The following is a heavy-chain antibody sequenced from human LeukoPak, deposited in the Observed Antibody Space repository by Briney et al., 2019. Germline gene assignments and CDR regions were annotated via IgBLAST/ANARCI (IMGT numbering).Heavy chain of an antibody. CDR1: GFTFSSYA. J-gene: IGHJ4*02. V-gene: IGHV3-23*01. D-gene: IGHD2-2*01. CDR2: ISGSGGST. CDR3: AKDRDCSSTSCYFDY. Sequence: PGGSLRLSCAASGFTFSSYAMSWVRQAPGKGLEWVSAISGSGGSTYYADSVKGRFTISRDNSKNTLYLQMSSLRAEDTAVYYCAKDRDCSSTSCYFDYWGQGTLVTVSS.